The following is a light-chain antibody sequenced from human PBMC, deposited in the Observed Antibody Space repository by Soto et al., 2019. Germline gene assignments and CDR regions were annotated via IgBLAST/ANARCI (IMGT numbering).Light chain of an antibody. J-gene: IGKJ1*01. CDR3: QQYYSIPRT. Sequence: DIVMTQSPDSLAVSLGERATINCKSSQSVLSSSDNKNYLGWYQQKPRLPPKLLFYWASTRDSGVPDRFSGSGSGTDFTLTISSLQAEDVAVYYCQQYYSIPRTFGQGTKVEIK. V-gene: IGKV4-1*01. CDR2: WAS. CDR1: QSVLSSSDNKNY.